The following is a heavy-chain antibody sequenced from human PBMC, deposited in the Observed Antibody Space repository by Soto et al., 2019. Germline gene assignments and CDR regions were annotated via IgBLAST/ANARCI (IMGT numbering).Heavy chain of an antibody. D-gene: IGHD4-17*01. Sequence: GGSLRLSCAASRFTLSSYWMHWVRQAPGKGLVWVSRINSDGSSTRYADSVKGRFTISRENAQNTLYLQMNSLRAEDTAVYYCASDYGFGMDVWGQGTKVTVSS. J-gene: IGHJ6*02. V-gene: IGHV3-74*01. CDR2: INSDGSST. CDR1: RFTLSSYW. CDR3: ASDYGFGMDV.